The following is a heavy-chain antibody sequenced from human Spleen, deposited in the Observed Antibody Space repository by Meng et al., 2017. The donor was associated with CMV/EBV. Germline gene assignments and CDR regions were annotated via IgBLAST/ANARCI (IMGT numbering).Heavy chain of an antibody. V-gene: IGHV4-4*02. CDR2: ISHTGST. J-gene: IGHJ4*02. CDR1: GGSISSNNW. CDR3: ARGPRDGYPIGLPWFDY. Sequence: SETLSLTCTVSGGSISSNNWWSWVRQPPGKGLEWIGEISHTGSTNYNPSLKSRVTMSVDKSKNQFSLKLSSVTAADTAVYYCARGPRDGYPIGLPWFDYWGQGTLVTVSS. D-gene: IGHD5-24*01.